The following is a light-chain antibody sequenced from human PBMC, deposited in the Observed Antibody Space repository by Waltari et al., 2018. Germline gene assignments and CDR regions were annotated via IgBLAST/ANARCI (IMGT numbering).Light chain of an antibody. Sequence: IVLTQSTATLSLSPGQRATLSCRTSQSVSRFLAWYQQRPGQAPRLLIYDASTRATGIPARFSGSGSGTDFTLTISSLDPDDLAVYYCQQRSSWPLTFGGGTRVQIK. CDR3: QQRSSWPLT. J-gene: IGKJ4*01. V-gene: IGKV3-11*01. CDR2: DAS. CDR1: QSVSRF.